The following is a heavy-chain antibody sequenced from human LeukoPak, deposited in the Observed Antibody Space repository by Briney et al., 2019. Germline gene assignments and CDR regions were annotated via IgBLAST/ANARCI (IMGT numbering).Heavy chain of an antibody. Sequence: SETLSLTCSVSSGSISSYYWSCLRQPAGKGREWIGRIHTRGGTEYNPSLKNRATMSIDTSKNQFSLKLMSVTAAAPAVYFCARDDNSGYSDDAFDIWGQGTPVTVSS. V-gene: IGHV4-4*07. J-gene: IGHJ3*02. CDR1: SGSISSYY. CDR2: IHTRGGT. CDR3: ARDDNSGYSDDAFDI. D-gene: IGHD5-12*01.